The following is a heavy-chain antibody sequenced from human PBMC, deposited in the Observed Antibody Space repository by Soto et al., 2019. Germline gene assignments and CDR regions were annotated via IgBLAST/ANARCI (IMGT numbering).Heavy chain of an antibody. V-gene: IGHV3-20*01. Sequence: EVQLVESGGGVVRPGGSLRLSCAASGFTFDDYGMSWVRQAPGKGLEWVSGINWNGGSTGYADSVKGRFTISRDNAKNSLYLQMNSLRAEDTALYHCVRDDGPYGDRWYFDLWGRGTLVTVSS. D-gene: IGHD3-10*01. J-gene: IGHJ2*01. CDR1: GFTFDDYG. CDR2: INWNGGST. CDR3: VRDDGPYGDRWYFDL.